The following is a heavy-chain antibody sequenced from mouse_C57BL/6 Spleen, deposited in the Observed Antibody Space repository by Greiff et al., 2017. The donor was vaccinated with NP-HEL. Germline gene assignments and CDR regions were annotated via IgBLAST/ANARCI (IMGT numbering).Heavy chain of an antibody. J-gene: IGHJ2*01. CDR1: GYTFTSYG. Sequence: QVQLQQSGAELARPGASVKLSCKASGYTFTSYGISWVKQRTGQGLEWIGEIYPSSGNTYYNEKFKGKATLTADKSSSTPYRELRSLTSEDSAVYFCARMGQGEFDYWGKGTTLTVSS. CDR3: ARMGQGEFDY. CDR2: IYPSSGNT. D-gene: IGHD3-3*01. V-gene: IGHV1-81*01.